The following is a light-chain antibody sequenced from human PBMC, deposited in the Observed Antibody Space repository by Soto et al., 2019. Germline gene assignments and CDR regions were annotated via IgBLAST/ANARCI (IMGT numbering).Light chain of an antibody. CDR2: KAS. Sequence: DIQMTQSPSTLSASVGDRVTITCRASQTIINWLARYQQKPGKAPKLLIYKASSLESEVPSRFSGSRSGTEFTLTISSLQPDDFATYYCQQYNSYSWTFGQGTKVDIK. CDR1: QTIINW. V-gene: IGKV1-5*03. J-gene: IGKJ1*01. CDR3: QQYNSYSWT.